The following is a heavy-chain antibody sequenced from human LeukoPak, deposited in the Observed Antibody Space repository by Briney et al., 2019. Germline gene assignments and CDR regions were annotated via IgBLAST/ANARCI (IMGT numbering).Heavy chain of an antibody. CDR1: GGTFSSYA. CDR3: ARDSAVASRTPTAFDY. V-gene: IGHV1-69*13. D-gene: IGHD6-19*01. Sequence: SVTVSCKASGGTFSSYAISWVRQAPGQGLEWMGGIIPIFGTANYAQKFQGRVTITADESTSTAYMELSSLRSEDTAVYYCARDSAVASRTPTAFDYWGQGTLVTVSP. J-gene: IGHJ4*02. CDR2: IIPIFGTA.